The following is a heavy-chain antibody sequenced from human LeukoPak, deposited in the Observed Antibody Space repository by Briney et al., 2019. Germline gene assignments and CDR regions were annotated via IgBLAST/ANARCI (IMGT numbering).Heavy chain of an antibody. CDR1: GFTFSSYS. J-gene: IGHJ3*02. D-gene: IGHD2-21*02. V-gene: IGHV3-48*04. CDR3: ARTLPCGGDCFAFDI. Sequence: GGSLRLSCAASGFTFSSYSMNWVRQAPGKGLEWVSYISSSSSTIYYADSVKGRFTISRDNAKNSLYLQTNSLRAEDTAVYYCARTLPCGGDCFAFDIWGQGTMVTVSS. CDR2: ISSSSSTI.